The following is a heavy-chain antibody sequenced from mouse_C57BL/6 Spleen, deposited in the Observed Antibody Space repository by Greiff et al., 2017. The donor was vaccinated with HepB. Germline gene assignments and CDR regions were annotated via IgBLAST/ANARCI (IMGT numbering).Heavy chain of an antibody. CDR2: INPYNGGT. CDR3: ARSARGGSSYGYFDV. V-gene: IGHV1-19*01. J-gene: IGHJ1*03. Sequence: EVQLQQSGPVLVKPGASVKMSCKASGYTFIDYYMNWVKQSHGKSLEWIGVINPYNGGTSYNQKFKGKATLTVDKSSSTAYMELNSLTSEDSAVYYCARSARGGSSYGYFDVWGTGTTVTVSS. CDR1: GYTFIDYY. D-gene: IGHD1-1*01.